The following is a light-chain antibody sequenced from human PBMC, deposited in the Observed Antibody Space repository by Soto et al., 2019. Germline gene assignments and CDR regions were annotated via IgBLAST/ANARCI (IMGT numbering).Light chain of an antibody. J-gene: IGKJ3*01. Sequence: DIQMTQSPSSLSASVGDRVTITCRASQSIRSYLNGYQQKPEKATELLIYEASSLQSGVPSRFSGSGSGTDFTLNISSLQPEDFATYYCQQSYTTPFTLGPGTKVDIK. CDR1: QSIRSY. V-gene: IGKV1-39*01. CDR2: EAS. CDR3: QQSYTTPFT.